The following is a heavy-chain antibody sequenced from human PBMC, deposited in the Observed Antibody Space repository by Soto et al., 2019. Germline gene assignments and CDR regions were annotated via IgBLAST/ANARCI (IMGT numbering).Heavy chain of an antibody. D-gene: IGHD3-3*02. CDR2: ISGYNGNT. J-gene: IGHJ4*02. CDR1: GYDFTNWG. V-gene: IGHV1-18*01. CDR3: ARGIVGRGEMAAVLSDY. Sequence: QVQLVQSGAEVKRPGASVKVSCKDSGYDFTNWGLSWVRQAPGQGPEWMGWISGYNGNTNYAQKFQGRVTMTTDTFTTTGYMELWGLTSDDTAVYYCARGIVGRGEMAAVLSDYWGQGTLVTVSS.